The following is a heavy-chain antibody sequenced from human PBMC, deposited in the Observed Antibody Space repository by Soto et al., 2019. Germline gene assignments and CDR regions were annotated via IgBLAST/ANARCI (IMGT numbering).Heavy chain of an antibody. CDR2: MYYGGRT. V-gene: IGHV4-59*01. J-gene: IGHJ5*02. CDR1: GGSISSYY. CDR3: ARDRKGHCSSTSCYKSSNWFDP. D-gene: IGHD2-2*02. Sequence: PSETLSLTCTVSGGSISSYYWSWIRQPPGKGLEWIGYMYYGGRTNYNPSLKSRVTISVDTSKNQFSLKLSSVTAADTAVYYCARDRKGHCSSTSCYKSSNWFDPWGQGTLVTVSS.